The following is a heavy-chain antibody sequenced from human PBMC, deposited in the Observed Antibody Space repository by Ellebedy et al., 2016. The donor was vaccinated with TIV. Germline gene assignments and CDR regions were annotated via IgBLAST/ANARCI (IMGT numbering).Heavy chain of an antibody. CDR1: GFTFSNYW. Sequence: GESLKISXAASGFTFSNYWAVWVRQAPGKGLVCVSRIHTDGTITDYADSVRGRFTISRDNAKNTLYLQMNSLRAEDTAVYYCARMGHYDNSGYYGYFQQWGQGTLVTVSS. CDR2: IHTDGTIT. J-gene: IGHJ1*01. CDR3: ARMGHYDNSGYYGYFQQ. D-gene: IGHD3-22*01. V-gene: IGHV3-74*01.